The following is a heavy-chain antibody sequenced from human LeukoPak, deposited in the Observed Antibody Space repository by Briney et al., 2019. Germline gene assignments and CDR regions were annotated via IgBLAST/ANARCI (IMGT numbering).Heavy chain of an antibody. CDR2: ISYDGSNK. D-gene: IGHD2-15*01. CDR1: GFTFSSYA. CDR3: AKDLSMVVIATHDY. Sequence: PGRSLRLSCAASGFTFSSYAMHWVRQAPGKGLEWVAVISYDGSNKYYADSVKGRFTISRDNSKNTLYLQMNSLRAVDTALYYCAKDLSMVVIATHDYWGQGTLVTVSS. V-gene: IGHV3-30*04. J-gene: IGHJ4*02.